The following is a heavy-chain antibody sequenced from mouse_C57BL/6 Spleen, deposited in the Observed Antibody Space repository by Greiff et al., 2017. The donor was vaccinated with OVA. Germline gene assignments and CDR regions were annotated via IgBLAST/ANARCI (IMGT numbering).Heavy chain of an antibody. D-gene: IGHD1-1*01. Sequence: VQLKQPGTELVKPGASVKLSCKASGYTFTSYWMHWVKQRPGQGLEWIGEIDPSDSYTNYNQKFKGKSTLTVDKSSSTAYMQLSSLTSEDSAVYYCARAHYYGSSYDFDYWGQGTTLTVSS. CDR3: ARAHYYGSSYDFDY. V-gene: IGHV1-69*01. CDR1: GYTFTSYW. J-gene: IGHJ2*01. CDR2: IDPSDSYT.